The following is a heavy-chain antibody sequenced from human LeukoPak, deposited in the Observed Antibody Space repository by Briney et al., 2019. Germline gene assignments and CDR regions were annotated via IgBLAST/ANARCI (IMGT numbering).Heavy chain of an antibody. D-gene: IGHD3-10*01. Sequence: PGGSLRLSCAASGFTFSSYGMSWVRQAPGKGLEWVSAISGSGGSTYYADSVKGRFTISRDNSKNTLYLQMNSLRAEDTAVYYCARDKGYYGSGIGSKFDYWGQGTLVKVSS. CDR1: GFTFSSYG. CDR3: ARDKGYYGSGIGSKFDY. V-gene: IGHV3-23*01. CDR2: ISGSGGST. J-gene: IGHJ4*02.